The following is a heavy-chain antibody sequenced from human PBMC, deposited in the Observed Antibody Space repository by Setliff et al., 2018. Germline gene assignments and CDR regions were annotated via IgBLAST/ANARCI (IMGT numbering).Heavy chain of an antibody. CDR2: ISTDGSXX. CDR3: ARVGSKPQLGWFDP. V-gene: IGHV3-74*01. D-gene: IGHD1-26*01. Sequence: LRLSCVTPGFTFSTYWMHWVRQAPGQGLVWVARISTDGSXXXXXXXXXXRFTISRDNARNTLYLQMNGLTAEDTAVYYCARVGSKPQLGWFDPWGQGTLVTVSS. J-gene: IGHJ5*02. CDR1: GFTFSTYW.